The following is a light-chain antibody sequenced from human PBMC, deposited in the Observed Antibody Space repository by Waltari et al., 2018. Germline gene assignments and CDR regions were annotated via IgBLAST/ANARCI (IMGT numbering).Light chain of an antibody. J-gene: IGKJ4*01. V-gene: IGKV3-15*01. CDR3: QQYNNWPPLT. CDR1: QSVRSN. Sequence: EVVMTQSPATLSVSPGETATLSCRASQSVRSNLAWYQQKAGQAPRLLIYGASTRATAIPARFSGSGAGTEFTLTISSLQSEDVALYFCQQYNNWPPLTFGGGTKGEIK. CDR2: GAS.